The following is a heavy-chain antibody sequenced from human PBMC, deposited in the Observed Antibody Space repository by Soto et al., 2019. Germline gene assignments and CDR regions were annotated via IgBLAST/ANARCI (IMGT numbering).Heavy chain of an antibody. D-gene: IGHD3-10*01. J-gene: IGHJ4*02. Sequence: QVQLQESGPGLVKPSETLSLTCTVSGGSVSSGHFYWSWIRQPPGKGLEYIGYIYFSGSTNYSPSLKSRVTMSVDTSKDQFSLKLTSVTAADTAVYYCARSHYDGSGWMTYWGQGTLVTVSS. V-gene: IGHV4-61*01. CDR1: GGSVSSGHFY. CDR2: IYFSGST. CDR3: ARSHYDGSGWMTY.